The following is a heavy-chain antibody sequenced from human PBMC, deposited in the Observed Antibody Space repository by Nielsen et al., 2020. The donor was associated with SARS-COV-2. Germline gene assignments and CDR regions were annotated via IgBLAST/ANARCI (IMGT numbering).Heavy chain of an antibody. CDR3: ARDRGRVAASQGYGMDV. D-gene: IGHD6-6*01. CDR2: INPNSGGT. J-gene: IGHJ6*02. Sequence: ASVKVPCKASGYTFTGYYMHWVRQAPGQGLEWMGWINPNSGGTNYAQKFQGRVTMTRDTSISTAYMELSRLRSDDTAVYYCARDRGRVAASQGYGMDVWGQGTTVTVSS. CDR1: GYTFTGYY. V-gene: IGHV1-2*02.